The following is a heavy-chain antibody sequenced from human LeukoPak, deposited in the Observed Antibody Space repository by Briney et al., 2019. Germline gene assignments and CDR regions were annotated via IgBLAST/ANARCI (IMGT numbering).Heavy chain of an antibody. CDR2: IYYSGST. J-gene: IGHJ4*02. Sequence: SETLSLTCTVSGGSISSSSYYWGWIRQPPGKGLEWIGSIYYSGSTYYNPSLKSRVTISVDTSKNQFSLKLSSVTAADAAVYYCARRRGYEPFGYWGQGTLVTVSS. CDR1: GGSISSSSYY. D-gene: IGHD5-12*01. V-gene: IGHV4-39*01. CDR3: ARRRGYEPFGY.